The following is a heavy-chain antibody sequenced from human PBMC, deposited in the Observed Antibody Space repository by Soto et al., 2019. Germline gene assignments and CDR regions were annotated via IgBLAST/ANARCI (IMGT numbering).Heavy chain of an antibody. CDR2: IYSGGST. CDR1: GFTVSSNY. J-gene: IGHJ6*02. Sequence: EVQLVETGGGLIQPGGSLRLSCAASGFTVSSNYMSWVRQAPGKGLEWVSVIYSGGSTYYADSVRGRFTIPRYNSKNTLYLQMKSLRAEDTAVYYCARDPPATRHGMDVWGQGTTVTVSS. V-gene: IGHV3-53*02. CDR3: ARDPPATRHGMDV.